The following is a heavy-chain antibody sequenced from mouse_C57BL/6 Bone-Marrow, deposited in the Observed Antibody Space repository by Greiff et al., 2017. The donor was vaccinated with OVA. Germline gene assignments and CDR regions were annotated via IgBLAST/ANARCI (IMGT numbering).Heavy chain of an antibody. Sequence: EVMLVESGGGLVKPGGSLKLSCAASGFTFSSYAMSWVRQTPEKRLEWVATISDGGSYTYYPDNVKGRFTISRDNAKNNLYLQMSHLKSEDTAMYYCARAAPWFAYWGQGTLVTVSA. CDR1: GFTFSSYA. V-gene: IGHV5-4*03. D-gene: IGHD6-1*01. CDR2: ISDGGSYT. J-gene: IGHJ3*01. CDR3: ARAAPWFAY.